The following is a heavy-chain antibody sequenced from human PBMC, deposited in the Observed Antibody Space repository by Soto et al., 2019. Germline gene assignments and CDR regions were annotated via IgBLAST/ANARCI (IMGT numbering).Heavy chain of an antibody. CDR3: AKDGYYDSSGYSDY. CDR1: GFTLSSYA. CDR2: ISDSGGST. D-gene: IGHD3-22*01. Sequence: GGSLILSFAASGFTLSSYAMSWVRQAPGKGLEWVSVISDSGGSTYYADSVKGRFTISRDNSKNTLYLQMNSLRAEDTAVYYCAKDGYYDSSGYSDYWGQGTLVTVSS. V-gene: IGHV3-23*01. J-gene: IGHJ4*02.